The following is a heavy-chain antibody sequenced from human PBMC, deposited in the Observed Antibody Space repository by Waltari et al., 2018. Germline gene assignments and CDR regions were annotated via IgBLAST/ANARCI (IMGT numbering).Heavy chain of an antibody. Sequence: EEHLVESGGGLVQPGGSLRLSCAASGFIFSNYEMNWIRQAPGKGLGVVSYIRSSGSTSYYADSAKGRFTISRDNAKNSLYLQMNSLRAEDTAVYYCARRDDYGDDPFWTWGQGTLVTVSS. D-gene: IGHD4-17*01. J-gene: IGHJ5*02. CDR3: ARRDDYGDDPFWT. V-gene: IGHV3-48*03. CDR2: IRSSGSTS. CDR1: GFIFSNYE.